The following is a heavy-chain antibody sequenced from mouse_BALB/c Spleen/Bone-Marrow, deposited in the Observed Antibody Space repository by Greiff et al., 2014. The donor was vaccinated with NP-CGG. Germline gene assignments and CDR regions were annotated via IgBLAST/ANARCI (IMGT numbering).Heavy chain of an antibody. CDR3: AREGLRRRAAMDY. V-gene: IGHV5-9-4*01. J-gene: IGHJ4*01. D-gene: IGHD2-4*01. CDR2: ISSGGSYT. CDR1: GFTFSSYA. Sequence: EVKLMESGGGLVKPGGSLKLSCAASGFTFSSYAMSWVRQSPEKRLEWVAEISSGGSYTYYPDTETGRFTISRDNAKNTLYLEMSSMRSEDTAMYYCAREGLRRRAAMDYWGQGTSVTVSS.